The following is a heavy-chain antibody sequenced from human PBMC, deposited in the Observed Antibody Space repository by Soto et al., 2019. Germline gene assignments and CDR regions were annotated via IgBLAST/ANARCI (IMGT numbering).Heavy chain of an antibody. CDR2: VYSGDSDS. D-gene: IGHD3-22*01. CDR1: GYSFINFW. CDR3: VRFSFYIVGGYRFIDY. V-gene: IGHV5-51*01. Sequence: PGESLKISCKGSGYSFINFWIGWVRQMPGKGLEWMGIVYSGDSDSRYSPSFQGQVTISADKSISTAYLQWSSLKASDTAMYYCVRFSFYIVGGYRFIDYGGKGTPVTVP. J-gene: IGHJ4*02.